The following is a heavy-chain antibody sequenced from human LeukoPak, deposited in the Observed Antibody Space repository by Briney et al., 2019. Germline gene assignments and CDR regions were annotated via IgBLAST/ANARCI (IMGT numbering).Heavy chain of an antibody. CDR3: ARDTLTDIAARPLDS. J-gene: IGHJ4*02. D-gene: IGHD6-6*01. CDR2: ISNSDGTI. CDR1: GFTFSDYY. Sequence: PGGSLRLSCSASGFTFSDYYMVWIRQAPGKGLEYLSDISNSDGTIYYADSVKGRFTISRDNAKNSLFLQMDRLRPEDTAVYYCARDTLTDIAARPLDSWGQGTLVTVSS. V-gene: IGHV3-11*01.